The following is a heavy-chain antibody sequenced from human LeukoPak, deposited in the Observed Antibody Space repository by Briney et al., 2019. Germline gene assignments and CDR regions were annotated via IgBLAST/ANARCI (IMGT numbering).Heavy chain of an antibody. CDR2: FDPEDGET. J-gene: IGHJ4*02. D-gene: IGHD3-10*01. CDR1: GYTLTELS. Sequence: ASVKVSCKVSGYTLTELSMHWVRQAPGKGREWMGGFDPEDGETIYAQKFQGRVTMTEDTSTDTAYMELSSLRSEDTAVYYCATGYYGSGSQRKQYYFDYWGQGTLVTVSS. V-gene: IGHV1-24*01. CDR3: ATGYYGSGSQRKQYYFDY.